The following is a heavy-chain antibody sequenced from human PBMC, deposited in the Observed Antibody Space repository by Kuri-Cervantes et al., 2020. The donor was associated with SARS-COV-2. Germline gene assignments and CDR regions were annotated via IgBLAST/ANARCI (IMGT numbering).Heavy chain of an antibody. Sequence: SCAVSGGSISSSNWWGWVRQPPGKGLEWIGEIYHSGSTNYNPSLKSRVTISVDKSKNQFSLKLSSVTAADTAVYYCARGRHDYGPYYYGMDVWGQGTTVTVSS. J-gene: IGHJ6*02. CDR3: ARGRHDYGPYYYGMDV. V-gene: IGHV4-4*02. D-gene: IGHD4-17*01. CDR2: IYHSGST. CDR1: GGSISSSNW.